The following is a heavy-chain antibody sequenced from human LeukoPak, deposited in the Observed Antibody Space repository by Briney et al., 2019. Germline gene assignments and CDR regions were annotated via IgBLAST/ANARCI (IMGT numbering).Heavy chain of an antibody. CDR1: GFTFSSYS. V-gene: IGHV3-48*02. J-gene: IGHJ4*02. CDR2: ISSSSSII. Sequence: GRSLRLSCVASGFTFSSYSMTWVRQAPGKGLECVSYISSSSSIIYYADSVKGRFTISRDSAKNSLYLQMNSLRDEDTAVYYCATTGNLDYWGQGALVTVSS. D-gene: IGHD1-1*01. CDR3: ATTGNLDY.